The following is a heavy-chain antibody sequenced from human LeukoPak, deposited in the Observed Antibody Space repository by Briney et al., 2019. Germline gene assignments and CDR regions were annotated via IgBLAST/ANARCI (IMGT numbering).Heavy chain of an antibody. D-gene: IGHD7-27*01. V-gene: IGHV3-23*01. CDR2: IGNNGGGI. CDR3: AIDPNWGTHS. CDR1: GFTFSTYT. Sequence: GGSLSLSCAASGFTFSTYTMYWVRHPPGKRLEWVSIIGNNGGGIHYADSVKGRFTISRDNFKNALYLQMNSLRVEDTAVYYCAIDPNWGTHSWGQGVLVTVSS. J-gene: IGHJ4*02.